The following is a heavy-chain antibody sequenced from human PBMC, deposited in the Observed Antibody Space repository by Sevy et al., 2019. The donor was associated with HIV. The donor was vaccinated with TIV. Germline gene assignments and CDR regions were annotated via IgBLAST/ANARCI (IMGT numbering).Heavy chain of an antibody. J-gene: IGHJ4*02. CDR3: TSDSKIRGLSALLDY. D-gene: IGHD3-10*01. CDR1: GFTFSNAW. V-gene: IGHV3-15*01. Sequence: GGSLRLSCAASGFTFSNAWMSWVRQAPGKGLEWVGRIKSKTDGGTTDYAAPVKGRFTILRDDSKNTLYLQINSLKTEDTAIYYCTSDSKIRGLSALLDYWGQGTLVTVSS. CDR2: IKSKTDGGTT.